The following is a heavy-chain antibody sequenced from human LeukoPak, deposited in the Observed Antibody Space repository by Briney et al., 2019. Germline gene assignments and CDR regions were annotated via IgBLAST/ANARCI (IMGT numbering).Heavy chain of an antibody. D-gene: IGHD1-14*01. V-gene: IGHV3-23*01. J-gene: IGHJ4*02. Sequence: GGSLRLSCAASGLSFCFYAMSWVRQAPGKGLEWVSSISGGGAGTYYADSVRGRFTISRDNSKNTLYLQMDSLRAEDTALYYCAKDFVRYNIQFDYWGQGALVTVSS. CDR2: ISGGGAGT. CDR3: AKDFVRYNIQFDY. CDR1: GLSFCFYA.